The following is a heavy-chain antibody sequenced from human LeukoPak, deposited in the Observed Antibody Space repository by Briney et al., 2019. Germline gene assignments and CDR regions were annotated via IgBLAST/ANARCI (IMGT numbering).Heavy chain of an antibody. CDR1: GYTFTSYD. CDR2: MNPNSGNT. D-gene: IGHD5-18*01. V-gene: IGHV1-8*01. Sequence: ASVKVSCKASGYTFTSYDINWVRQATGQGLEWMGWMNPNSGNTGYAQKFQGRVTMTRNTSISTAYMELSSLRSEDTAVYYCARDGGATYHTRGYSYGIPYFDYWGQGTLVTVSS. J-gene: IGHJ4*02. CDR3: ARDGGATYHTRGYSYGIPYFDY.